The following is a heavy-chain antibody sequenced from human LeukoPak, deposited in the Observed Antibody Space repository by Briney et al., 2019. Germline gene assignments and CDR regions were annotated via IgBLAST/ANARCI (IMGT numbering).Heavy chain of an antibody. J-gene: IGHJ2*01. V-gene: IGHV4-39*07. CDR3: ARVRPEFFQWLDYWYFDL. D-gene: IGHD6-19*01. CDR2: VDYSGGT. Sequence: SETLSLTCTVSGDSFSSVTDYWAWIRQPPGKGLEWIASVDYSGGTYYNPSLESRVAISADMSKNQFSLKLSSVTAADTAVYYCARVRPEFFQWLDYWYFDLWGRGTLVTVSS. CDR1: GDSFSSVTDY.